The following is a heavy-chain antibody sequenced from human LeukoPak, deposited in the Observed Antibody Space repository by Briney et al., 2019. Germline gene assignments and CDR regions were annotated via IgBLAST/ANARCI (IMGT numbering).Heavy chain of an antibody. CDR1: GFTFDDYA. V-gene: IGHV3-9*01. CDR3: AKDKGVVVPPGWYFDL. CDR2: MSWNSGSI. D-gene: IGHD2-2*01. Sequence: SLRLSCAAAGFTFDDYAMRWVRQAPGRGLEWVSGMSWNSGSIGYADSVKGRFTIARDNAKTSLYLQMNSLRDEDTALYYCAKDKGVVVPPGWYFDLWGRGTLVTVSS. J-gene: IGHJ2*01.